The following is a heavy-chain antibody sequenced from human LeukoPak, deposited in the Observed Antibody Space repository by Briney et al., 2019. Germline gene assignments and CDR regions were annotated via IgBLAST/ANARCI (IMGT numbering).Heavy chain of an antibody. J-gene: IGHJ4*02. V-gene: IGHV1-46*01. CDR3: ARATYYHDSSGYPPPDY. Sequence: ASVKVSRKASGYTFTSYYMHWVRQAPGQGFEWMRIVNPSGGTTSYAQKAQGRVNMTRDTSTSTVYMELSSLRSEDTAVYYCARATYYHDSSGYPPPDYWGQGTLVTVSS. CDR1: GYTFTSYY. D-gene: IGHD3-22*01. CDR2: VNPSGGTT.